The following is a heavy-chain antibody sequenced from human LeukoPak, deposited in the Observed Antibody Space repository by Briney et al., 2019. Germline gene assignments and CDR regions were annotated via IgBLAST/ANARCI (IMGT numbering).Heavy chain of an antibody. CDR3: ARVEWRYSSSWPQSWLLYWYFDL. V-gene: IGHV4-31*03. CDR1: GGSISSGGYY. CDR2: IYYSGST. D-gene: IGHD6-13*01. J-gene: IGHJ2*01. Sequence: SETLSLTCTVSGGSISSGGYYWSWIRQHPGKGLEWIGYIYYSGSTYYNPSLKSRVTISVDTSKNQFSLKLSSVTAADTAVYYCARVEWRYSSSWPQSWLLYWYFDLWGRGTLVTVSS.